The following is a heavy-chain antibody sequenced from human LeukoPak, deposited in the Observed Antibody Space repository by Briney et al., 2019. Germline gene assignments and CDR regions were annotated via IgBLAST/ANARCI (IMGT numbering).Heavy chain of an antibody. CDR1: GGSFSGYY. V-gene: IGHV4-34*01. CDR2: INHSGST. D-gene: IGHD4-23*01. J-gene: IGHJ4*02. Sequence: PSQTLSLTCAVYGGSFSGYYWSWIRQSPGKGLEWIGEINHSGSTNYNPSLKSRVTISVDTSKNQFSLKLSSVTAADTAVYYCARVGNDYGGNPGDYWGQGTLVTVSS. CDR3: ARVGNDYGGNPGDY.